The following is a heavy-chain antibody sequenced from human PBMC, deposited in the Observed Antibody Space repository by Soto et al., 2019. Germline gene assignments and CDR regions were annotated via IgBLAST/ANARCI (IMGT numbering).Heavy chain of an antibody. J-gene: IGHJ6*02. V-gene: IGHV5-51*01. Sequence: GESLKISCKGSGYSFTSYWIGWVRQMPGKGLEWMGIIYPGDSDTRYSPSFQGQVTISADKSISTAYLQWSSLKASDTAMYYCARLAPTSYYYYGMDVWGQGTTVTVSS. D-gene: IGHD1-1*01. CDR1: GYSFTSYW. CDR3: ARLAPTSYYYYGMDV. CDR2: IYPGDSDT.